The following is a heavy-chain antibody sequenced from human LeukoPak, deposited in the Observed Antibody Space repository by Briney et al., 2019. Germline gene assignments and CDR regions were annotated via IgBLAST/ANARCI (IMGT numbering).Heavy chain of an antibody. Sequence: GESLKISCKGSGYTFTSYGISWVRQAPGQGLEWMGWISAYNGNTNYAQKLQGRVTMTTDTSTSTAYMELRSLRSDDTAVYYCARDLRSVYSGSYYAFDIWGQGTMVTVSS. CDR2: ISAYNGNT. J-gene: IGHJ3*02. CDR3: ARDLRSVYSGSYYAFDI. V-gene: IGHV1-18*01. D-gene: IGHD1-26*01. CDR1: GYTFTSYG.